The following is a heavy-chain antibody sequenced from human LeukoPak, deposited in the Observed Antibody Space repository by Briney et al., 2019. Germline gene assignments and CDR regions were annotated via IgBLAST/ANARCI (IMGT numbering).Heavy chain of an antibody. Sequence: GGSLRLSCVASGFTFSSYAMSWVRQAPGKGLEWVSLISTSSRTHYADSMKGRFTISRDNSRNTLYLQMNSLRAEDTAVYYCARGGKDSGSFQDFDYWGQGTLVTVSS. V-gene: IGHV3-23*05. J-gene: IGHJ4*02. D-gene: IGHD1-26*01. CDR1: GFTFSSYA. CDR3: ARGGKDSGSFQDFDY. CDR2: ISTSSRT.